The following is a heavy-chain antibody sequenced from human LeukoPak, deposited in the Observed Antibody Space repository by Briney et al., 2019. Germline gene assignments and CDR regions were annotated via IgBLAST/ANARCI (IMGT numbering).Heavy chain of an antibody. J-gene: IGHJ4*02. V-gene: IGHV3-7*01. CDR1: GFTSSSYW. CDR2: IKQDGSEK. Sequence: GGSLRLSCAASGFTSSSYWMSWVRQAPGKGLEWVANIKQDGSEKYYVDSVKGRFTISRDNAKNSLYLQMNSLRAEDTAVYYCARESHSSGWYDYWGQGTLVTVSS. D-gene: IGHD6-19*01. CDR3: ARESHSSGWYDY.